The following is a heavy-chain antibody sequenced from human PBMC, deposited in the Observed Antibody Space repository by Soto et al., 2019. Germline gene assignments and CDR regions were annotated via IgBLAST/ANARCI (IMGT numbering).Heavy chain of an antibody. V-gene: IGHV2-5*02. CDR2: IYWDDDK. Sequence: QITLKESGPPLVKPTQTLTLTCTFSGFSLSTSGVGVGWIRQPPGKALEWLALIYWDDDKRYSPSLKSRLTITKDTSKNQVVLTMTNMDPVDTATYYCAHLYYYDSSGYSADYWGQGTLVTVSS. D-gene: IGHD3-22*01. J-gene: IGHJ4*02. CDR1: GFSLSTSGVG. CDR3: AHLYYYDSSGYSADY.